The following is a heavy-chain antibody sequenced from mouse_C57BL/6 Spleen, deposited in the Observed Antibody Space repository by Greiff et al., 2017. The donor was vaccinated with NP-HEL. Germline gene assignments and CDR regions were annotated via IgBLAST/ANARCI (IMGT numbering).Heavy chain of an antibody. J-gene: IGHJ4*01. V-gene: IGHV1-72*01. CDR1: GYTFTSYW. CDR2: IDPNSGGT. CDR3: ASEEGLLRPRYYYAMDY. Sequence: QVQLQQSGAELVKPGASVKLSCKASGYTFTSYWMHWVKQRPGRGLEWIGRIDPNSGGTKYNEKFKSKATLTVDKPSSTAYMQLSSLTSEDSAVYYCASEEGLLRPRYYYAMDYWGQGTSVTVSS. D-gene: IGHD2-4*01.